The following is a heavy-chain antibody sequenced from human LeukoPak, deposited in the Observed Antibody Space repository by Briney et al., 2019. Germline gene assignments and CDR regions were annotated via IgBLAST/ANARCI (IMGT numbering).Heavy chain of an antibody. CDR3: ARDSWSSGWYGNFEY. CDR2: IWYDGSNK. CDR1: GFNFSNYG. D-gene: IGHD6-19*01. J-gene: IGHJ4*02. V-gene: IGHV3-33*01. Sequence: PGGSLRLSCAASGFNFSNYGIHWVRQAPGKGLDWVAVIWYDGSNKYYADSVRGRFTISRDNSKNTLYLQLNSLRAEDTAVYYCARDSWSSGWYGNFEYWGQGTLVTVSS.